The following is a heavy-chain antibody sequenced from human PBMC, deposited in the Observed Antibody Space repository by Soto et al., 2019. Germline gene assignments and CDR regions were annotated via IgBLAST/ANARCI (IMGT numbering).Heavy chain of an antibody. Sequence: LGESLKISCKGSGYSFTTYWIAWVRQMPGKGLEWMGSIYPGDSNTRYSPSFQGQVSISADKSISTAYLQWSSLTASDTAMYYCARPYASSVTRFQHWGQGTLVTVSS. J-gene: IGHJ1*01. CDR3: ARPYASSVTRFQH. CDR2: IYPGDSNT. D-gene: IGHD3-22*01. CDR1: GYSFTTYW. V-gene: IGHV5-51*01.